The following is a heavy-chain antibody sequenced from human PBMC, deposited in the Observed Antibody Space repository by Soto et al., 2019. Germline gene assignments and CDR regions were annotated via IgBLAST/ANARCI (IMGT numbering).Heavy chain of an antibody. CDR2: ISGYGDT. V-gene: IGHV1-18*01. Sequence: VQLVQSGPEVKKPGASVKVSCKASGYAFSGYGISWMRQAPGQGLEWMGWISGYGDTKYAQKFQGRVSMTTDTSTSTAYMALRILRFDDTALYYCASAPVLDSYNYYNWFDPLCQGTLVTVSS. J-gene: IGHJ5*02. CDR3: ASAPVLDSYNYYNWFDP. D-gene: IGHD3-10*01. CDR1: GYAFSGYG.